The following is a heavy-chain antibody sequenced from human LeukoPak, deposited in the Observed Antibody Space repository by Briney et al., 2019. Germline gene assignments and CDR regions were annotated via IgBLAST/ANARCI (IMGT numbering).Heavy chain of an antibody. CDR3: ATPLQGDILTGYYNAFDI. CDR2: IIPIFGTA. D-gene: IGHD3-9*01. Sequence: VASVKVSCKASGGTFSSYAISWVRQAPGQGLEWMGGIIPIFGTANYAQKFQGRGTITADKSTSTAYMELSSLRSEDTAVYYCATPLQGDILTGYYNAFDIWGQGTMVTVSS. CDR1: GGTFSSYA. V-gene: IGHV1-69*06. J-gene: IGHJ3*02.